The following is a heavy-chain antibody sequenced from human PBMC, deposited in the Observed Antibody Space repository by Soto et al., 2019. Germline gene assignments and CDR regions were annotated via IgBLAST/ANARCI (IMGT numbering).Heavy chain of an antibody. V-gene: IGHV3-33*01. J-gene: IGHJ3*02. CDR3: ARLNYYGSGSRRIDDFDI. CDR2: IWYDGSNK. D-gene: IGHD3-10*01. Sequence: QVQLVESGGGVVQPGRSLRLSCAASGFTFSSYGMHWVRQAPGTGLEWVAVIWYDGSNKYYADSVKGRFTISRDNSKNTLYLQMNSLRARDTAVYYCARLNYYGSGSRRIDDFDIWGQGTMVTVSS. CDR1: GFTFSSYG.